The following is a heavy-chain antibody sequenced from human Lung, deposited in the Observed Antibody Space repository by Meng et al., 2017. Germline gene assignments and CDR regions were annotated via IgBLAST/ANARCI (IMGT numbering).Heavy chain of an antibody. D-gene: IGHD6-19*01. J-gene: IGHJ5*02. CDR1: GHTFNSSA. CDR3: TRDFTSGSSGDP. Sequence: QVQLVQSGAEVKKPGASVKDSCKAFGHTFNSSAIHWVRQAPEQSLESMGWITPGSGNTKFSQKFQGIVTIIRITSASTAYIELSTLRSEDTAVYYCTRDFTSGSSGDPWGQGTLVTVSS. V-gene: IGHV1-3*01. CDR2: ITPGSGNT.